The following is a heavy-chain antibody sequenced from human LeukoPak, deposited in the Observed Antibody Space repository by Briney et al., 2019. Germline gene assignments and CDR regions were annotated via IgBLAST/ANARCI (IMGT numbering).Heavy chain of an antibody. J-gene: IGHJ6*03. D-gene: IGHD6-13*01. CDR2: INPNSGGT. CDR3: ARDRQQLVFYYYYMDV. V-gene: IGHV1-2*06. CDR1: GYTFTGYY. Sequence: ASVKVSCKASGYTFTGYYMHWVRQAPGQGLEWMGRINPNSGGTNYAQKFQGRVTMTRDTSISTAYMELSRLRSDDTAVYYCARDRQQLVFYYYYMDVWAKGPRSPSP.